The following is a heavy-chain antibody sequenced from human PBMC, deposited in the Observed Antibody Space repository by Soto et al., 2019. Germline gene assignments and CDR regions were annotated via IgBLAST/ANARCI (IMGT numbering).Heavy chain of an antibody. Sequence: PGGSLRLSCAASGFTVSSKYMSWVRQAPGKGLEWVSLIQSGGPTYYADSVKGRFTISRDTSENTVHLQMDSLRAEDTAVYYCARDDVLCDGGRCYGVPFDVRGKRTTVTGSS. CDR1: GFTVSSKY. CDR3: ARDDVLCDGGRCYGVPFDV. J-gene: IGHJ6*04. D-gene: IGHD2-15*01. CDR2: IQSGGPT. V-gene: IGHV3-66*01.